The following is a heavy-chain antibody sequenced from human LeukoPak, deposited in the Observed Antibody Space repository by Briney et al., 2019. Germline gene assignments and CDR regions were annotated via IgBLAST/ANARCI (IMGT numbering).Heavy chain of an antibody. D-gene: IGHD3-10*01. Sequence: GGSLRLSCAASGFTFDDYAMHWVRQAPGKGLECVSGISWNSGSIGYADSVKGRFTISRDNAKNSLYLQMNSLRAEDTALYYCAKDYGSGSYYFTPLDYWGQGTLVTVSS. CDR1: GFTFDDYA. CDR2: ISWNSGSI. V-gene: IGHV3-9*01. CDR3: AKDYGSGSYYFTPLDY. J-gene: IGHJ4*02.